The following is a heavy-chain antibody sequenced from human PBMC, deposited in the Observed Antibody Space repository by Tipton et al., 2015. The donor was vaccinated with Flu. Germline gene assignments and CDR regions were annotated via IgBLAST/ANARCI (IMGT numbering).Heavy chain of an antibody. CDR1: GGSFSGYY. Sequence: TQSLTCAVYGGSFSGYYWSWIRQPAGKGLEWIGRIDTSRRSYYNPSLKSRVTISVDVFNNQFSLRLNSVTAADTAVYYCARDRYFYGSGSLDLWGQGALVTVSS. CDR3: ARDRYFYGSGSLDL. V-gene: IGHV4-59*10. D-gene: IGHD3-10*01. CDR2: IDTSRRS. J-gene: IGHJ5*02.